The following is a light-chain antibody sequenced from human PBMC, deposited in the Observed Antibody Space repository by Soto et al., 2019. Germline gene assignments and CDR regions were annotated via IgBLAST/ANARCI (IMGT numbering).Light chain of an antibody. CDR3: CSYAGGSTHHV. CDR1: SSDVGAYNY. J-gene: IGLJ1*01. V-gene: IGLV2-11*01. CDR2: DVY. Sequence: QSALTQPRSVSGTPGQSVTISCTGTSSDVGAYNYVSWYQQHPDKAPKLMIYDVYKPPSGLPDRFSGSKSANTASLTLSGLQADDEADYYYCSYAGGSTHHVFGTVTKLTVL.